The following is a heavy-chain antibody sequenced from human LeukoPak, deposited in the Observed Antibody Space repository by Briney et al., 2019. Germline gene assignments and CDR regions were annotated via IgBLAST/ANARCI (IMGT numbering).Heavy chain of an antibody. CDR1: GYTFNSYY. V-gene: IGHV5-51*01. Sequence: KPGESLKISCKGSGYTFNSYYIAWVRQMPGRGLEWMGMIYPGDPNTRYSPSFEGQVTISIDRSIGTAYLQWSSLKASDTAMYYCARGVDFLSGSPYFDFWGQGTLVTVSS. D-gene: IGHD3-3*01. CDR3: ARGVDFLSGSPYFDF. CDR2: IYPGDPNT. J-gene: IGHJ4*02.